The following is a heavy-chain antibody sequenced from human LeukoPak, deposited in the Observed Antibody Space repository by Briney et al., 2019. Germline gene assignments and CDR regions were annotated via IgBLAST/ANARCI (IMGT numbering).Heavy chain of an antibody. CDR1: GDSISNYY. CDR2: IYYSGST. D-gene: IGHD2-21*01. V-gene: IGHV4-59*01. CDR3: ARYSRAYNWIDP. J-gene: IGHJ5*02. Sequence: PSETLSLTCSASGDSISNYYWSWIRQPPGKGLEWIGYIYYSGSTNYRPSLKSRVTISVDTSKNQFSLKLNSVTAADTAVYYCARYSRAYNWIDPWGQGTLVTVSS.